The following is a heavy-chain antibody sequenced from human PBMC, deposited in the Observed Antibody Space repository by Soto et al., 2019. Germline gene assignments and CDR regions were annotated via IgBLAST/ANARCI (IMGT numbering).Heavy chain of an antibody. CDR1: GFAVSSNF. J-gene: IGHJ6*02. CDR3: ASEQWAGGMDV. CDR2: ISSSSSYI. D-gene: IGHD6-19*01. Sequence: PGGSLRLSCAASGFAVSSNFMSWVRQAPGKGLEWVSSISSSSSYIYYADSVKGRFTISRDSAKNSLYLQMNSLRAEDTAVYYCASEQWAGGMDVWGQGTTVTVSS. V-gene: IGHV3-21*01.